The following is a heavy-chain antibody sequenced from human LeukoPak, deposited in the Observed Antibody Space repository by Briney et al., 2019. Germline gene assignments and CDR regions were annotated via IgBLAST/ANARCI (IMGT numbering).Heavy chain of an antibody. CDR2: IYYSGST. V-gene: IGHV4-30-4*07. J-gene: IGHJ4*02. CDR3: ARARIVGANEIDY. CDR1: GGAISSGGYS. D-gene: IGHD1-26*01. Sequence: PSETLSLTCAVLGGAISSGGYSWSWIRQPPGKGLGWIGYIYYSGSTYYNPSLKSRVTISVDTSKNQFSLKLSSVTAADTAVYYCARARIVGANEIDYWGQGTLVTVSS.